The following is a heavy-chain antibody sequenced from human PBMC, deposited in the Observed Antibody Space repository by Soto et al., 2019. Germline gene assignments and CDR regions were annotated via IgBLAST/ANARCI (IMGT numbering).Heavy chain of an antibody. Sequence: SETLSLTCSVSGGSISSGDYYWSGIRQPPGKGLEWIGYIYYSGITYYNPSLKSRVTISVDTSKNQFSLKLSSVTAADTAVYYCASTYYDILTGYWPLDYWGQGTLVTVSS. CDR1: GGSISSGDYY. D-gene: IGHD3-9*01. CDR2: IYYSGIT. V-gene: IGHV4-30-4*01. J-gene: IGHJ4*02. CDR3: ASTYYDILTGYWPLDY.